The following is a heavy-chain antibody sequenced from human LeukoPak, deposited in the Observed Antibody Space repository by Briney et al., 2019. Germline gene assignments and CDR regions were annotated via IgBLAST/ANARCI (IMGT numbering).Heavy chain of an antibody. CDR2: MNPNSGNT. CDR1: GYTFTGYY. V-gene: IGHV1-8*02. J-gene: IGHJ4*02. Sequence: ASVKVSCKASGYTFTGYYMHWVRQATGQGLEWMGWMNPNSGNTGYAQKFQGRVTMTRNTSISTAYMELSSLRSEDTAVYYCARVGSNIDYWGQGTLVTVSS. CDR3: ARVGSNIDY. D-gene: IGHD3-10*01.